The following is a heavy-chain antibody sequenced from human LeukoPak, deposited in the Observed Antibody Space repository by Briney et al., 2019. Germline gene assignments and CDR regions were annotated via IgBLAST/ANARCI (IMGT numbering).Heavy chain of an antibody. Sequence: SETLSLTCAVSGGSISSNNWWSWVRQPPGKGLEWIGEIFHSGSATYTNFNPSLKSRVTISVDNSKNQFSLRLSSVTAADTAVYYCATAPPFQLVHWGPGTLVTVSS. CDR1: GGSISSNNW. J-gene: IGHJ4*02. D-gene: IGHD6-13*01. CDR2: IFHSGSATYT. CDR3: ATAPPFQLVH. V-gene: IGHV4-4*02.